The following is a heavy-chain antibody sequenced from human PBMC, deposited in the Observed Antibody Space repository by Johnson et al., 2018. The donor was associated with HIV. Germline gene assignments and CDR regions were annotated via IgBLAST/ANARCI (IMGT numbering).Heavy chain of an antibody. J-gene: IGHJ3*02. CDR3: ARDSHYYDSSGPISHNGAFDI. CDR1: GFTVSSNY. Sequence: VQLVESGGDLIQPGGSLRLSCAASGFTVSSNYMSWVRQAPGKGLEWVSVIYSGGSTYYADSVKGRFTISRDNSKNTLYFQMNSLRAEDTAVYYCARDSHYYDSSGPISHNGAFDIWGQGTMVIVSS. CDR2: IYSGGST. V-gene: IGHV3-53*01. D-gene: IGHD3-22*01.